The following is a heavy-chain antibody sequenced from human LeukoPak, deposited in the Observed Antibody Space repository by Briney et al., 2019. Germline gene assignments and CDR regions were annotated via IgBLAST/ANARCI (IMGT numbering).Heavy chain of an antibody. CDR2: IYYSGNT. Sequence: PSETLSLTCTVSGVSISSSNSYWGWIRQPPGKGLEWIGSIYYSGNTYYNASLKSQVSISIDTSKNQFSLKLSSVTAADTAVYYCARLAYCGGDCYPHGRVWFDPWGQGTLVTVSS. CDR1: GVSISSSNSY. CDR3: ARLAYCGGDCYPHGRVWFDP. J-gene: IGHJ5*02. D-gene: IGHD2-21*02. V-gene: IGHV4-39*01.